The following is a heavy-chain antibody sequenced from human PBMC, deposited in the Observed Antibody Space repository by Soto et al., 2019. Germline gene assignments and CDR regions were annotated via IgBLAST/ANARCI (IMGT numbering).Heavy chain of an antibody. CDR1: GGFVSSGSYH. CDR2: RSHSGGT. CDR3: ARVERGTVTTVVDAFDI. J-gene: IGHJ3*02. D-gene: IGHD1-1*01. Sequence: LVTLRLSCAVYGGFVSSGSYHWSWLRQPPGQGVEWIGERSHSGGTHFNPSLKSRVTISVDTSKNQFSLNIYSVTAADTSLYYCARVERGTVTTVVDAFDIWGPGTMVTVSS. V-gene: IGHV4-61*01.